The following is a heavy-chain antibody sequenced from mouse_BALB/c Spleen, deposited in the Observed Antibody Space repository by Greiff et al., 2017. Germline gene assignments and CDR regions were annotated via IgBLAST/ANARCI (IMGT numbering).Heavy chain of an antibody. D-gene: IGHD1-1*01. V-gene: IGHV5-9-4*01. CDR3: ARGRDGSSLPWFAY. J-gene: IGHJ3*01. CDR2: ISSGGSYT. Sequence: EVMLVESGGGLVKPGGSLKLSCAASGFTFSSYAMSWVRQSPEKRLEWVAEISSGGSYTYYPDTVTGRFTISRDNAKNTLYLEMSSLRSEDTAMYYCARGRDGSSLPWFAYWGQGTLVTVSA. CDR1: GFTFSSYA.